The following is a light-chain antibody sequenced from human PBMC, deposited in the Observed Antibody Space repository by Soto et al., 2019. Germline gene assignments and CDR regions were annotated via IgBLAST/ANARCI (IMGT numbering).Light chain of an antibody. CDR3: SSYTNSSTLWV. CDR1: SSDVGNYNY. V-gene: IGLV2-14*01. J-gene: IGLJ3*02. CDR2: EVS. Sequence: QSALTQPASVSGSPGQSITISCTETSSDVGNYNYVSWYQQHPGKAPKLMIYEVSNRPSGVSNRFSGSKSGNTASLTISGLQAEDEADYYCSSYTNSSTLWVFGGGTKLTVL.